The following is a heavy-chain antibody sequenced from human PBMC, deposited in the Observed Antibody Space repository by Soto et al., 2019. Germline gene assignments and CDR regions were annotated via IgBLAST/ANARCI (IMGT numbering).Heavy chain of an antibody. CDR3: AKVSTTHTFGPLDP. V-gene: IGHV3-9*01. Sequence: SLLLSCPASGFTFDDYGMHWVRQAPGKGLEWVSGISWNSGSIGYADSVKGRFIISRDNAKNSLYLQMNNLRPEDTAFYFCAKVSTTHTFGPLDPWGQGTLVTVYS. D-gene: IGHD1-1*01. CDR2: ISWNSGSI. J-gene: IGHJ5*02. CDR1: GFTFDDYG.